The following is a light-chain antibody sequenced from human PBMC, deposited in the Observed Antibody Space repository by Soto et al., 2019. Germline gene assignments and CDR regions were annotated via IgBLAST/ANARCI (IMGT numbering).Light chain of an antibody. CDR3: QHYDISLFA. Sequence: EMALTQSPGTLSVSPGERSTLSCRSSQSVSSNLAWYQQKPGQAPRLLIYGASSRATGIPDRFSGSGFGTDVTLTISRLEPEDFAVYYCQHYDISLFAFGPGTKVDIK. CDR2: GAS. CDR1: QSVSSN. J-gene: IGKJ3*01. V-gene: IGKV3-20*01.